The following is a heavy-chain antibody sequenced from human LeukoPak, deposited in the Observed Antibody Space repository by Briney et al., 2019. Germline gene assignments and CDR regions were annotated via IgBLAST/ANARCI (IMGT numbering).Heavy chain of an antibody. CDR1: GGSFSGYN. D-gene: IGHD5-12*01. V-gene: IGHV4-59*01. Sequence: SETLSLTCAVYGGSFSGYNWGWIRQPPGKGLEWIGSTYYTGSTHYNPSLKSRVTISVDTSKNQFSLKLSSVTAADTAVYYCARVVYSGYDFRGAMDVWGKGTTVTVSS. CDR2: TYYTGST. J-gene: IGHJ6*03. CDR3: ARVVYSGYDFRGAMDV.